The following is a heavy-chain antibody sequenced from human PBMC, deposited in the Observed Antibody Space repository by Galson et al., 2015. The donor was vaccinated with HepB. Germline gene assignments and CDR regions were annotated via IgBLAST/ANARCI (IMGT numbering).Heavy chain of an antibody. D-gene: IGHD5-12*01. CDR1: GFTFSGPA. Sequence: SLRLSCAASGFTFSGPAIHWVHQASGKGPEWVGRIRSRANNYATSYVPSLGGRFTISRDDSKNMAYLHMRSLKTEDTAVYYCARLGDFSGYSSRWGQGTLVTVSS. J-gene: IGHJ4*02. V-gene: IGHV3-73*01. CDR2: IRSRANNYAT. CDR3: ARLGDFSGYSSR.